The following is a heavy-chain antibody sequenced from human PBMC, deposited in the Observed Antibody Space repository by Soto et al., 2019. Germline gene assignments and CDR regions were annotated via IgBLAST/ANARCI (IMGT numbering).Heavy chain of an antibody. CDR1: GFTFSSYA. V-gene: IGHV3-23*01. Sequence: EVQLLESGGGLVQPGGSLRLSCVASGFTFSSYAMNWVRQAPGKGLEWVSVISGSGDSTYYADSVKGRFTISRDNSKNTLYLQMNSLRAEDTAVYYCARRERGWYFDLWGRGTLVIVSS. CDR3: ARRERGWYFDL. J-gene: IGHJ2*01. CDR2: ISGSGDST.